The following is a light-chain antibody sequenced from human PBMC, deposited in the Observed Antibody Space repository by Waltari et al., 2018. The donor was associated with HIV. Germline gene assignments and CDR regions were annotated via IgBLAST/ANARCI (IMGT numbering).Light chain of an antibody. CDR2: ENN. CDR1: SSNIGSSY. Sequence: QSVLTQPPSVSAAPGQTVSISCFGSSSNIGSSYVSWYQHFPGTAHKLLIYENNKRPSGIPDRFSGSKSGTSATLAITGLQTGDAANYYCGTWETSLYYGWVFGEGTKVTVL. CDR3: GTWETSLYYGWV. J-gene: IGLJ3*02. V-gene: IGLV1-51*02.